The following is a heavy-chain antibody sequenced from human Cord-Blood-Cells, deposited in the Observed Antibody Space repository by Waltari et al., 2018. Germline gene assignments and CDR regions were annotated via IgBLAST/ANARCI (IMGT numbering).Heavy chain of an antibody. D-gene: IGHD6-13*01. J-gene: IGHJ4*02. CDR2: INHSGST. CDR3: ARHGGSWYYFDY. CDR1: GGSFSGYY. V-gene: IGHV4-34*01. Sequence: QVQLQQWGAGLLQPSETLSLTCAVYGGSFSGYYWSWIRQPPGKGLEWIGEINHSGSTNYNPSLTSRVTISVDTSKNQFSLKLSSVTAADTAVYYCARHGGSWYYFDYWGQGTLVTVSS.